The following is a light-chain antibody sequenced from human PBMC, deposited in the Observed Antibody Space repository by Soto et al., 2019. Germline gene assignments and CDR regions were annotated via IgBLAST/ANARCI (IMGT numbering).Light chain of an antibody. V-gene: IGLV1-44*01. CDR1: NSNIGSNT. Sequence: QSVLTQPPSASGTPGQRVTISCSGSNSNIGSNTVSWYQQLPGTAPKSLIYSDNQRPSGVPDRISGSRSGTSASLAISGLQSDDEAEYYCAAWDDSLRGRVFGGGTKVNVL. CDR3: AAWDDSLRGRV. CDR2: SDN. J-gene: IGLJ2*01.